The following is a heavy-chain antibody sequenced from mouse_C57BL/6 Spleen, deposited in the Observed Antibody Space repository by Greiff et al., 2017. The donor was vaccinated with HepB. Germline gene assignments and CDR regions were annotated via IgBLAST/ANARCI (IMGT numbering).Heavy chain of an antibody. CDR3: ARIGRTTVVASPYFDY. J-gene: IGHJ2*01. D-gene: IGHD1-1*01. V-gene: IGHV1-64*01. Sequence: VKLQQPGAELVKPGASVKLSCKASGYTFTSYWMHWVKQRPGQGLEWIGMIHPNSGSTNYNEKFKSKATLTVDKSSSTAYMQLSSLTSEDSAVYYCARIGRTTVVASPYFDYWGQGTTLTVSS. CDR1: GYTFTSYW. CDR2: IHPNSGST.